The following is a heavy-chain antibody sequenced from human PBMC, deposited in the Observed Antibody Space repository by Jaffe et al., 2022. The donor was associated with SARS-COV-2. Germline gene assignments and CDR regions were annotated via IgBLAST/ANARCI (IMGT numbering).Heavy chain of an antibody. D-gene: IGHD2-15*01. J-gene: IGHJ6*02. CDR3: TLRSGGYYYYGMDV. V-gene: IGHV3-49*05. CDR2: IRSKAYGGTT. CDR1: GFTFGDYA. Sequence: EVQLVESGGGLVKPGRSLRLSCTASGFTFGDYAMSWFRQAPGKGLEWVGFIRSKAYGGTTEYAASVKGRFTISRDDSKSIAYLQMNSLKTEDTAVYYCTLRSGGYYYYGMDVWGQGTTVTVSS.